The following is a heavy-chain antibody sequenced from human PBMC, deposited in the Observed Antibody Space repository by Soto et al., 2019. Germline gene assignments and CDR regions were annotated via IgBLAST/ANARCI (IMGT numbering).Heavy chain of an antibody. D-gene: IGHD6-19*01. CDR1: GGSISSSSYY. J-gene: IGHJ5*02. CDR2: IYYSGST. CDR3: ASQTPVYSSGWANWCYP. Sequence: QLQLQESGPGLVKPTETLSLTCTVSGGSISSSSYYWGWIRQPPGKGLEWIGSIYYSGSTYYNPSLKTRVTISVDMSKNQFSLKLSSVTAADTAVYCFASQTPVYSSGWANWCYPWGQGSLVTVSS. V-gene: IGHV4-39*01.